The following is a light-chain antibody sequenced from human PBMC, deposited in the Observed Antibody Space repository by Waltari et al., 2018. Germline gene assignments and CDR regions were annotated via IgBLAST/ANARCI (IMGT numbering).Light chain of an antibody. CDR2: EGS. J-gene: IGLJ2*01. V-gene: IGLV2-23*01. CDR1: SGDVGSYNI. CDR3: CSYAGSSTLL. Sequence: QSALTQPASVSGSPGQSSTCSCPGTSGDVGSYNIISWYKHHPGKAPKLMIYEGSTRPSGVSNRFSGSKSGNTASLTISGLQAEDEADYYCCSYAGSSTLLFGGGTKVTVL.